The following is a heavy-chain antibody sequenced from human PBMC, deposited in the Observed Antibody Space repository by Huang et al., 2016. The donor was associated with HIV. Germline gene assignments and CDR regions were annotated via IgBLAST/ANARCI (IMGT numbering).Heavy chain of an antibody. V-gene: IGHV5-51*01. CDR3: ARQGVGDFVVEPTGLGAFDI. CDR1: GYTFNGYW. CDR2: IYPGDADT. J-gene: IGHJ3*02. D-gene: IGHD2-2*01. Sequence: EVQLVQSGAVVKKPGESLKISCKGSGYTFNGYWIGWVRQMPGKGLGWMGIIYPGDADTTYSPSFQGQVTISADKSISPAYLQWSGLKASDTAMYYCARQGVGDFVVEPTGLGAFDIWGQGTMVTVSS.